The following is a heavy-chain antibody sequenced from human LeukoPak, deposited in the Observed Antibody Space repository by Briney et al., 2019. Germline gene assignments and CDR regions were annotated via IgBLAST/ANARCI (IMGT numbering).Heavy chain of an antibody. CDR3: AKDAQRGFDYSNSLDK. V-gene: IGHV3-33*06. CDR1: GFTFSSFE. J-gene: IGHJ4*02. D-gene: IGHD4-11*01. CDR2: IWSDGTNT. Sequence: PGGSLRLPCVASGFTFSSFEMNWVRQAPGKGLEWVAVIWSDGTNTYYGDPVKGRFTISRDNFQRTVYLQMNSLRAEDTAVYYCAKDAQRGFDYSNSLDKWGQGTLVTVSS.